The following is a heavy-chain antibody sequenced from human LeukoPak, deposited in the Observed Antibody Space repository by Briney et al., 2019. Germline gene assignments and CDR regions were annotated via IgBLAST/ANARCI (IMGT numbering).Heavy chain of an antibody. V-gene: IGHV1-2*02. CDR3: ARSDKSLGASFDY. Sequence: ASVKVSCKASGYTFTGYYMHWVRQAPGQGLEWMEWINPNSGGTNYAQKFQGRVTMTRDTSISTAYMELSRLRSDDTAVYYCARSDKSLGASFDYWGQGTLVTVSS. CDR1: GYTFTGYY. CDR2: INPNSGGT. D-gene: IGHD3-16*01. J-gene: IGHJ4*02.